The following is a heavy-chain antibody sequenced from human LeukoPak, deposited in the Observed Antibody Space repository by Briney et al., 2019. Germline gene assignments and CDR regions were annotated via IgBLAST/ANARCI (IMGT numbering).Heavy chain of an antibody. V-gene: IGHV3-7*01. D-gene: IGHD2-2*02. CDR2: IKQDGSEK. CDR3: ARDPSYCSSTSCYRSPFDY. CDR1: GFTFSSYW. Sequence: GGSLRLSCAASGFTFSSYWMSWVRQAPGKGLEWVANIKQDGSEKYYVDSVKGRFTISRDNAKNSLYLQMNSLRAEDTAVYYCARDPSYCSSTSCYRSPFDYWGQGTLVTVSS. J-gene: IGHJ4*02.